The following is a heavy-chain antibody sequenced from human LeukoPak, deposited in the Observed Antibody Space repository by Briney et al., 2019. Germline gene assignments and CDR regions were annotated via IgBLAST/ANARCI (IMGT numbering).Heavy chain of an antibody. CDR3: ARTARPGNSPLCFDL. CDR1: GFTFSSYA. D-gene: IGHD1/OR15-1a*01. CDR2: ISGSGGST. V-gene: IGHV3-23*01. J-gene: IGHJ2*01. Sequence: PGGSLRLSCAASGFTFSSYAMSWVRQAPGKGLEWVSAISGSGGSTYYADSVEGRFTISRDNAKNSLFLQMNSLREDDAAVYYCARTARPGNSPLCFDLWGRGTLVTVP.